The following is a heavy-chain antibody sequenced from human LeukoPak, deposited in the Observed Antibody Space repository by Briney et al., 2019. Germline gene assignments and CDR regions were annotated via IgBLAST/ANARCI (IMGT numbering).Heavy chain of an antibody. V-gene: IGHV4-39*01. Sequence: SETLSLTCTVSGGSISSSSHYWGWIRQPPGKGLEWIGSIYYSGNTYYNASLKSQASISIDTSKNQFSLRLTSVTAADTAVYCCARQTGSGLFILPGGQGTLVTVSS. J-gene: IGHJ4*02. CDR2: IYYSGNT. D-gene: IGHD3/OR15-3a*01. CDR3: ARQTGSGLFILP. CDR1: GGSISSSSHY.